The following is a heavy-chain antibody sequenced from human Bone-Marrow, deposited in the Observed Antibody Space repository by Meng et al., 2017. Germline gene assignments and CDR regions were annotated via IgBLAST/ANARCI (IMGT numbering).Heavy chain of an antibody. V-gene: IGHV3-11*01. CDR1: GFTFSDYY. CDR3: ARDESYSSSSSPFDY. D-gene: IGHD6-13*01. Sequence: GESLKISRATAGFTFSDYYMSWIRQAPGKGLEWVSYISSSGSNIYYADSVKGRFTISRDNSKNSLYLQMNSLRAEDTAVYYCARDESYSSSSSPFDYWGQGTLVTVSS. CDR2: ISSSGSNI. J-gene: IGHJ4*02.